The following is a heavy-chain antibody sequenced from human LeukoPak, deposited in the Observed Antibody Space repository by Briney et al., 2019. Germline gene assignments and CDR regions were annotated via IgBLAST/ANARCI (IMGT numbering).Heavy chain of an antibody. D-gene: IGHD3-10*01. J-gene: IGHJ4*02. CDR2: IYYSGST. CDR1: GGSIRSSSYY. V-gene: IGHV4-39*01. Sequence: SETLSLTCTVSGGSIRSSSYYWGWIRQPPGKGLEWIGSIYYSGSTYYNPSLKSRVTISVDTSKNQFSLKLSSVTAAGTAVYYCAFFGESSDYWGQGTLVTVSS. CDR3: AFFGESSDY.